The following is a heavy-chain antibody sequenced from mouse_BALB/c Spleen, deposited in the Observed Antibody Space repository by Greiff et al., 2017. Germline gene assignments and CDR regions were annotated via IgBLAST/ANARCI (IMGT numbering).Heavy chain of an antibody. Sequence: QVTLKVSGPGLVAPSQSLSITCTVSGFSLTGYGVNWVRQPPGKGLEWLGMIWGDGSTDYNSALKSRLSISKDNSKSQVFLKMNSLQTDDTARYYCARDEASSYWYFDVWGAGTTVTVSS. CDR3: ARDEASSYWYFDV. V-gene: IGHV2-6-7*01. D-gene: IGHD1-1*01. J-gene: IGHJ1*01. CDR2: IWGDGST. CDR1: GFSLTGYG.